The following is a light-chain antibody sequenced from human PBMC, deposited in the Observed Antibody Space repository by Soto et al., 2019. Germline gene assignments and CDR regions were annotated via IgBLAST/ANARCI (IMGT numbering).Light chain of an antibody. CDR1: QFLSSY. CDR3: QQYGSSLIT. V-gene: IGKV3-11*01. CDR2: DTS. Sequence: ELVLTQSPATLSLSPGERATLSCMASQFLSSYLAWYQQIPGQPPRLLIYDTSNRVTGIPARFSGSGSGTDFTLTISSLEPEDFAVYYCQQYGSSLITFGQGTRLEI. J-gene: IGKJ5*01.